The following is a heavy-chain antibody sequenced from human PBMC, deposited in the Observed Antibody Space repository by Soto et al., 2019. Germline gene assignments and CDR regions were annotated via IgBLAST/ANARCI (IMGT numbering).Heavy chain of an antibody. Sequence: GGSLRLSCAASGFSVTNAWMSWVRQAPGKGPEWVGRIRTDTGGATADYVEDVKDRVTISRDGSKNMVYLQMYSLKSEDTAVYYCTTAPEYFSDSPSKWDYWGQGTLVTVSS. D-gene: IGHD3-22*01. CDR2: IRTDTGGATA. J-gene: IGHJ4*02. V-gene: IGHV3-15*01. CDR1: GFSVTNAW. CDR3: TTAPEYFSDSPSKWDY.